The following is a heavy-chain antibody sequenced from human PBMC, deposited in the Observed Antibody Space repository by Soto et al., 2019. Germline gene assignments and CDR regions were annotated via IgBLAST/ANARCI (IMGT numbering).Heavy chain of an antibody. V-gene: IGHV3-30-3*01. CDR3: ARAWRAGHCSNAVCPYGMDV. CDR1: GFIFSNYA. Sequence: QVQLVESGGGVVQPARSLRLSCAVSGFIFSNYAMYWVRQSPGKGLEWVTVISYDGGKKYYADSVKGRFTISRDNSKNTLYLPMNRLRAEDTAVYFCARAWRAGHCSNAVCPYGMDVWGQGTTVTVSS. J-gene: IGHJ6*02. CDR2: ISYDGGKK. D-gene: IGHD2-8*01.